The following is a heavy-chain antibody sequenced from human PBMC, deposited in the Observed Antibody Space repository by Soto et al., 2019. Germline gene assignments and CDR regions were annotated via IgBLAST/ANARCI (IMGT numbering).Heavy chain of an antibody. CDR3: ARGSTGYSSSWYRY. J-gene: IGHJ4*02. Sequence: PSETLSLTCTVSGGSISSGSYYWSWIRQLPGKGLEWIGYIYYSGSTYYNPSLKSRVTISVDTSKNQFSLKLNSVTAADTAVYYCARGSTGYSSSWYRYWGQGTLVTVSS. CDR2: IYYSGST. D-gene: IGHD6-13*01. V-gene: IGHV4-30-4*08. CDR1: GGSISSGSYY.